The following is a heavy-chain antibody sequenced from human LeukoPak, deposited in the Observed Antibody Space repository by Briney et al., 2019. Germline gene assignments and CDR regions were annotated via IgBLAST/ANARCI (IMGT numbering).Heavy chain of an antibody. V-gene: IGHV4-30-4*01. D-gene: IGHD6-6*01. Sequence: PSETLSLTCTVSGGSISSGDYYWSWIRQPLGTGLEWIGYIYYSGSTYYNPSLKSRVTISVDTSKNQFSLKLSSVTAADTAVYYCARDLRSSSSSGINYYGMDVWGQGTTVTVSS. CDR3: ARDLRSSSSSGINYYGMDV. CDR2: IYYSGST. J-gene: IGHJ6*02. CDR1: GGSISSGDYY.